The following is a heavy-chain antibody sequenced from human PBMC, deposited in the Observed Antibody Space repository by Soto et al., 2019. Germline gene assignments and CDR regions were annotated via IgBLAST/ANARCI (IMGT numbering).Heavy chain of an antibody. CDR3: ARYSGSNGNAFDI. V-gene: IGHV4-59*08. Sequence: SXTLSLTCTVSGGSISSYYWSWIRQPPVKGLEWIVYIYYSGSTNYNPSLKSRVTISVDTSKNQFSLKLSSVTAADTAVYYCARYSGSNGNAFDIWGQGTMVT. CDR1: GGSISSYY. CDR2: IYYSGST. J-gene: IGHJ3*02. D-gene: IGHD1-26*01.